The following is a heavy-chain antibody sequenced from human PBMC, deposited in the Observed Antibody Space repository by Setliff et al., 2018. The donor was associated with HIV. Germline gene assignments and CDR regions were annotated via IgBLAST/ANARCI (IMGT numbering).Heavy chain of an antibody. J-gene: IGHJ6*02. CDR3: ARDDSNYRQHGMDV. D-gene: IGHD4-4*01. V-gene: IGHV3-48*03. CDR1: GFTFSSYE. CDR2: ISRDSDRI. Sequence: PGGSLRLSCAASGFTFSSYEMTWVRQAPGKGLECISYISRDSDRIHYADSVKGRFTVSRDNAKNSLFLQMHSLRAEDTAVYYCARDDSNYRQHGMDVWGQGTTVTVS.